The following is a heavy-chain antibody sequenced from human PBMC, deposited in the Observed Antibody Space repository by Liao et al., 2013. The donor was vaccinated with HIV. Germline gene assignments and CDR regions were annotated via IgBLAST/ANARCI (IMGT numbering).Heavy chain of an antibody. Sequence: QVQLQESGPGLVKPSQTLSLTCTVSGGSISSGSYYWSWIRQPAGKGLEWIGRIYTSGSTNYNPSLKSRVTISVDTSKNQFSLKLSSVTAADTAVYYCAREADYYDSSGFPLAFDYWGQGTWSPSPQ. CDR3: AREADYYDSSGFPLAFDY. V-gene: IGHV4-61*02. CDR2: IYTSGST. D-gene: IGHD3-22*01. J-gene: IGHJ4*02. CDR1: GGSISSGSYY.